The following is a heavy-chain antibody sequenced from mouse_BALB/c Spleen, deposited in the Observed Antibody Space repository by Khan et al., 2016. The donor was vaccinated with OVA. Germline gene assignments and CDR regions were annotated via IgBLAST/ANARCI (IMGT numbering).Heavy chain of an antibody. CDR2: INTYTGEP. V-gene: IGHV9-3-1*01. J-gene: IGHJ1*01. Sequence: QIQLVQSGPELKKPGETVKISCKASGYSFTNYGMNWVKQAPGKGLKWMGWINTYTGEPTYTDDFKGRFAFSLETSASTAYLQINNLNNEDTGTXLGERRGHWEFEVWGAGTTVTVSS. CDR1: GYSFTNYG. CDR3: ERRGHWEFEV.